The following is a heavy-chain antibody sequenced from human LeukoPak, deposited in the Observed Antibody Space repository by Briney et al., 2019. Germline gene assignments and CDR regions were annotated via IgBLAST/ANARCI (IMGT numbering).Heavy chain of an antibody. D-gene: IGHD1-26*01. Sequence: GGSLRLSCAASGFSFSNFAMNWVRLAPGKGLEWVSSISGSGGNTYYAYSVNGRVTISRNNSMDTLYLHINGLRVEDTATNFCAKSGRGGYPYSSHQMGGWGKGTTVTGPS. J-gene: IGHJ6*01. V-gene: IGHV3-23*01. CDR3: AKSGRGGYPYSSHQMGG. CDR1: GFSFSNFA. CDR2: ISGSGGNT.